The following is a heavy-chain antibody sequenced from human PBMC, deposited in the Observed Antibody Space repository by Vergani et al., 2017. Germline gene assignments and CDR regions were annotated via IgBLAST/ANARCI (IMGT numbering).Heavy chain of an antibody. V-gene: IGHV3-7*01. CDR1: GFTFSSYW. CDR2: IKQDGSEK. CDR3: ARDPSDTGYSSGWYGDY. Sequence: EVQLVESGGGLVQPGGSLRLSCAASGFTFSSYWMSWVRQAPGKGLEWVANIKQDGSEKYYADSVKGRFTISRDNSKNTLYLQMNSLRAEDTAVYYCARDPSDTGYSSGWYGDYWGQGTLVTVSS. J-gene: IGHJ4*02. D-gene: IGHD6-19*01.